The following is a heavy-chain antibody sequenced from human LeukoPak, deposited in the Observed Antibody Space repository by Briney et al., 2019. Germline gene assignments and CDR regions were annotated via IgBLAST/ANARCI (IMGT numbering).Heavy chain of an antibody. J-gene: IGHJ3*02. CDR3: ARGVLSIYYFDI. V-gene: IGHV4-4*02. D-gene: IGHD3-10*01. CDR2: IHYTGAT. CDR1: GFTFSNAWMNW. Sequence: GSLRLSCAASGFTFSNAWMNWMGWVRQAPGKGLEWIGEIHYTGATSYNPSVKRRATISADTSKNRFSLRLTSVTAADTAVYYCARGVLSIYYFDIWGQGSLVTVSS.